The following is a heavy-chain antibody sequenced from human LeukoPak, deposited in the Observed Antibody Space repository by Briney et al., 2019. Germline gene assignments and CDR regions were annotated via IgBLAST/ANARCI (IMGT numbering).Heavy chain of an antibody. CDR1: GYTLTELS. V-gene: IGHV1-24*01. D-gene: IGHD3-3*01. CDR3: ATVTAFWSGCRFLDN. J-gene: IGHJ4*02. CDR2: FDPEDGET. Sequence: ASVKVSCKVSGYTLTELSMHWVRQAPGKGLEWMGGFDPEDGETIYAQKFQGRVTMTEDTSTDTAYMELSSLRSEDTAVYYCATVTAFWSGCRFLDNWGQGTLVTVSS.